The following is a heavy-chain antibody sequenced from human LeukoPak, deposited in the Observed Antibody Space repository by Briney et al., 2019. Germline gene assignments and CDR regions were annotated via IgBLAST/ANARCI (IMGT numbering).Heavy chain of an antibody. D-gene: IGHD3-10*01. J-gene: IGHJ6*03. V-gene: IGHV1-69*05. CDR2: IIPIFGTA. Sequence: GASVKVSCKASGGTFSSYAISWVRQAPGQGLEWMGGIIPIFGTANYAQKSQGRVTITTDESTSTAYMELSSLRSEDTAVYYCARENSGGTMVRGVHYYMDVWGKGTTVTVSS. CDR3: ARENSGGTMVRGVHYYMDV. CDR1: GGTFSSYA.